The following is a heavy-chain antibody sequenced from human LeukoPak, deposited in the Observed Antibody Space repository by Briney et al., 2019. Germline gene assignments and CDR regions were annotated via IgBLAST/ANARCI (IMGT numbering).Heavy chain of an antibody. V-gene: IGHV3-30-3*01. CDR1: GFTFSSYA. CDR3: ARGYSSSWQQNWFDP. CDR2: ISYDGSNK. J-gene: IGHJ5*02. D-gene: IGHD6-13*01. Sequence: PGGSLRLSCEASGFTFSSYAMHWVRQAPGKGLEWVAVISYDGSNKYYADSVKGRFTISRDNSKNTLYLQMNSLRAEDTAVYYCARGYSSSWQQNWFDPWGQGTLVTVSS.